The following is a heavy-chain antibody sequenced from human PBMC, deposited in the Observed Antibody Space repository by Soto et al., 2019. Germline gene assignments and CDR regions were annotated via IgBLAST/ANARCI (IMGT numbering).Heavy chain of an antibody. V-gene: IGHV1-69*01. CDR1: GGTFSSYA. Sequence: QVQLVQSGAEVKKPGSSVKVSCKASGGTFSSYAISWVRQAPGQGLAWMGGIIPIFGTANYAQKFQGRVTITADESTSTDYMELSSLRSEDTAVYYCARGYYDILTGYYPLSPYYGMDVWGQGTTVTVSS. CDR3: ARGYYDILTGYYPLSPYYGMDV. J-gene: IGHJ6*02. D-gene: IGHD3-9*01. CDR2: IIPIFGTA.